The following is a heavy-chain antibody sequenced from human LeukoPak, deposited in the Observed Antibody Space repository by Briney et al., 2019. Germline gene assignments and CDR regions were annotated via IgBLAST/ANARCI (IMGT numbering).Heavy chain of an antibody. CDR1: GGSFSGYY. CDR2: INHSGST. CDR3: GRSGNIAVAAFDY. J-gene: IGHJ4*02. Sequence: KPSETLSLTCAVYGGSFSGYYWSWIRQPPGKGLEWIGEINHSGSTNYNPSLKSRVTISVDTSKSQFSLKLSSVTAADTAVYYCGRSGNIAVAAFDYWGQGTLVTVSS. D-gene: IGHD6-19*01. V-gene: IGHV4-34*01.